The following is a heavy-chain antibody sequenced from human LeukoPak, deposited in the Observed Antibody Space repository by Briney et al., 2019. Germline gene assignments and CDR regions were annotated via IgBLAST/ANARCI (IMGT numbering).Heavy chain of an antibody. CDR3: ARGHYGLDV. V-gene: IGHV3-74*01. CDR2: IDPDGITT. CDR1: GFTLSGYW. J-gene: IGHJ6*02. Sequence: PGGSLRLSCAASGFTLSGYWMHWVRQAPGEGLVWVSRIDPDGITTNYADSVKGRFTTSRDNARNTLYLQMNSLTAEDTAVYYCARGHYGLDVWGQGTTVTVSS.